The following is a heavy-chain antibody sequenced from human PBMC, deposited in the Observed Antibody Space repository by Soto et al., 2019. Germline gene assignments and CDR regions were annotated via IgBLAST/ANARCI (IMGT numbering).Heavy chain of an antibody. J-gene: IGHJ3*02. CDR1: RFTFSDYA. Sequence: XXSLRLSCAASRFTFSDYAMHWVLQAPGKGLEWVAVIWYDGLNKFYTDSVKGRFTISRDNSKNTLYLQMNRMRAEDTAVYYCATQGPQDDTFDIWGHGTMVTVSS. CDR2: IWYDGLNK. V-gene: IGHV3-33*01. CDR3: ATQGPQDDTFDI.